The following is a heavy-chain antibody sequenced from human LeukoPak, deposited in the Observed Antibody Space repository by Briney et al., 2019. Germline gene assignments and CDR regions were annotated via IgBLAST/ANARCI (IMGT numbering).Heavy chain of an antibody. CDR3: ARAMTSHYFDY. D-gene: IGHD2-21*02. CDR1: GGSFIRGLD. CDR2: IYYSGGT. Sequence: SETLFLACSVSGGSFIRGLDWRWIRQHPGKGLEWIGYIYYSGGTYYNPSLKSRVSISLDTSKKQFSLKLSSVTVADTAVYYCARAMTSHYFDYWGQGTLVTVSS. J-gene: IGHJ4*02. V-gene: IGHV4-31*03.